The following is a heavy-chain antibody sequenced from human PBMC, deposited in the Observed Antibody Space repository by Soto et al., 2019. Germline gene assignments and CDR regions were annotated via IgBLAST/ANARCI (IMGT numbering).Heavy chain of an antibody. CDR1: GFTFSSYA. V-gene: IGHV3-23*01. J-gene: IGHJ6*03. CDR3: AKLGGSRSYYYYYYYMAV. D-gene: IGHD3-10*01. CDR2: ISGGGGST. Sequence: GGSLRLSCAASGFTFSSYAMSWVRQAPGSGLEWVSAISGGGGSTYYADSVKGLHTISRDNSNNTLYLQMNSLGAEDQAVYYCAKLGGSRSYYYYYYYMAVWGKGTTVTVSS.